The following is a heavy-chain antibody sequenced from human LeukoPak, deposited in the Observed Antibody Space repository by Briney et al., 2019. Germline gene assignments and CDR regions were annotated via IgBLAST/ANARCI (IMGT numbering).Heavy chain of an antibody. D-gene: IGHD5-18*01. J-gene: IGHJ4*02. CDR1: GFTFSPYS. CDR3: TTLPDTAMVTSPY. Sequence: GGSLRLSCAASGFTFSPYSMNWVRQAPGKGLEWVGRIKSKTDGGTTDYAAPVKGRFTISRDDSKNTLYLQMNSLKTEDTAVYYCTTLPDTAMVTSPYWGQGTLVTVSS. CDR2: IKSKTDGGTT. V-gene: IGHV3-15*01.